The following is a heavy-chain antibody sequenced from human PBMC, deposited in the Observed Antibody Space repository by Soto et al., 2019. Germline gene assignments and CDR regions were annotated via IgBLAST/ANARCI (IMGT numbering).Heavy chain of an antibody. CDR2: IRYDGSNK. CDR3: SRDISGDDLPSYYYYYGMDV. V-gene: IGHV3-33*01. J-gene: IGHJ6*02. Sequence: QVQLVESGGGVVQPGRSLRLSCAASGFTFSSYGMHWVRQAPGKGLEWVAVIRYDGSNKYYGDSVKGRFTISRVNSNNTLSLQMDSLRSEDTAADYCSRDISGDDLPSYYYYYGMDVWGQGTTVTVSS. CDR1: GFTFSSYG. D-gene: IGHD5-12*01.